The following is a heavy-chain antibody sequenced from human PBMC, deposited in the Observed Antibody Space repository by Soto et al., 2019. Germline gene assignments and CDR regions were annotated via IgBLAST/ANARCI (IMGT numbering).Heavy chain of an antibody. CDR3: AKMGGLYFDSGTYNRVLDS. CDR2: ISGRSGTS. D-gene: IGHD3-10*01. CDR1: GFTFSNYA. Sequence: PGGSLRLSCAASGFTFSNYAMSWVRQAPGTGLEWVSTISGRSGTSYYADSVRGRFTISRDNSNNALFLQLNSLRAEDTALYYCAKMGGLYFDSGTYNRVLDSWGQGTLVTVSS. V-gene: IGHV3-23*01. J-gene: IGHJ4*02.